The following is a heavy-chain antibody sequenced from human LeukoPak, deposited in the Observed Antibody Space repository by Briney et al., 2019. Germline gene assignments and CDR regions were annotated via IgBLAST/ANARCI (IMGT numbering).Heavy chain of an antibody. D-gene: IGHD3-22*01. CDR3: ARGLEGYYYDSSGPSQDYYYYYMDV. Sequence: ASVKVSCTASGYTFTSYGISWVRQAPGQGLEWMGWMNPNSGNTGYAQKFQGRVTMTRNTSISTAYMELSSLRSEDTAVYYCARGLEGYYYDSSGPSQDYYYYYMDVWGKGTTVTISS. V-gene: IGHV1-8*02. J-gene: IGHJ6*03. CDR2: MNPNSGNT. CDR1: GYTFTSYG.